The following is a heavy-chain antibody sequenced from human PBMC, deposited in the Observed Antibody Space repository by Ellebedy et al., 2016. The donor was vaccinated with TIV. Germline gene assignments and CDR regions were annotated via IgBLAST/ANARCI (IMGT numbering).Heavy chain of an antibody. CDR1: GFTFSSYA. J-gene: IGHJ4*02. V-gene: IGHV3-23*01. CDR3: AKDRRGTIAVAGDY. D-gene: IGHD6-19*01. Sequence: GESLKISCAASGFTFSSYAMTWVCQAPGTGLEWVSSIIGSGYETHYSDSVKGRFSISRDNSRQTVYLQMNSLRAEDTAVYYCAKDRRGTIAVAGDYWGQGTLVTVSS. CDR2: IIGSGYET.